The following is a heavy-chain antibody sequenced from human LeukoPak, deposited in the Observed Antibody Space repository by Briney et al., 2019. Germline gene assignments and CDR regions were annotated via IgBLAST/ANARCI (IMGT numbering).Heavy chain of an antibody. J-gene: IGHJ4*02. CDR3: ARVTGDYGGNSADY. V-gene: IGHV3-21*01. CDR2: ISSSSSYI. D-gene: IGHD4-23*01. Sequence: GGSLRLSCAASGFTFSSYSMNWVRQAPGKGLEWVSSISSSSSYIYYADSVKGRFTISRDNAKNSLYLQMNSLRAEDTAVYYCARVTGDYGGNSADYWGQGALVTVSS. CDR1: GFTFSSYS.